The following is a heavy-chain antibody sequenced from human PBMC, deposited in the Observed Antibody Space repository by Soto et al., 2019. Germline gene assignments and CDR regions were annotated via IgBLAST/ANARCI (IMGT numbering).Heavy chain of an antibody. J-gene: IGHJ3*02. CDR2: INPNSGGT. V-gene: IGHV1-2*04. Sequence: ASVKVSCKASGYTFTGYYMHWVRQAPGQGLEWMGWINPNSGGTNYAQKFQGWVTMTRGTSISTAYMELSRLRSDDTAVYYCASEGAAGTSFDIWGQGTMVTVSS. CDR1: GYTFTGYY. CDR3: ASEGAAGTSFDI. D-gene: IGHD6-13*01.